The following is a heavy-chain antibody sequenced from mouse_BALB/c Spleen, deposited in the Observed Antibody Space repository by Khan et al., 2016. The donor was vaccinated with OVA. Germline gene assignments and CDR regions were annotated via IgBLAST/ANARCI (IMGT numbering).Heavy chain of an antibody. Sequence: VQLQQSGAELVRPGSSVKISCKASGYAFSNYWMNWVKPRPGQGLEWIGQIYPGDGDTSFNGKFRGKATLTADISTSTAYMQLTSLTHEHSAVYFCARSGYDYFAYWGQGTLVTVSA. D-gene: IGHD2-14*01. CDR1: GYAFSNYW. J-gene: IGHJ3*01. CDR2: IYPGDGDT. CDR3: ARSGYDYFAY. V-gene: IGHV1-80*01.